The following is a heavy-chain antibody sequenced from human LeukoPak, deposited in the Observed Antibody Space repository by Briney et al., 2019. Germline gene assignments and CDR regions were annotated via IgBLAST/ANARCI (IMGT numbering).Heavy chain of an antibody. D-gene: IGHD6-19*01. CDR1: GYTFTGYY. CDR2: INPNSGGT. V-gene: IGHV1-2*02. CDR3: ARAGYSSGWYSVDY. J-gene: IGHJ4*02. Sequence: ASVKASCKASGYTFTGYYMHWVRQAPGQGLEWMGWINPNSGGTNYAQKFQGRVTMTRDTSISTAYMELSRLRSDDTAVYYCARAGYSSGWYSVDYWGQGTLVTVSS.